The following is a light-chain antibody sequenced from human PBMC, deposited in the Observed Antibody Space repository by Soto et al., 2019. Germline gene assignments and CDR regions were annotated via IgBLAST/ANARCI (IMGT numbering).Light chain of an antibody. CDR3: QQAKSFPYT. J-gene: IGKJ2*01. Sequence: DIQMTQFPSSVSASAGDRVTITCRASQDISNWLAWYQQKPGKAPKLLIYVASNLQSGVPSRFSGSGSGTNFTLSITSLQPEDFATDYCQQAKSFPYTFGLGTKVEIK. V-gene: IGKV1-12*01. CDR2: VAS. CDR1: QDISNW.